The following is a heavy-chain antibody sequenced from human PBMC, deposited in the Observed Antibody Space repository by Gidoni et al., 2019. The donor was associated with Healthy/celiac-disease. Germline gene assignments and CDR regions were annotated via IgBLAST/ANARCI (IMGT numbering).Heavy chain of an antibody. CDR2: IYYSGST. CDR1: GGSISSSSYY. V-gene: IGHV4-39*01. J-gene: IGHJ6*02. Sequence: QLQLQESGPGLVKPSETLSLTCTVSGGSISSSSYYWGWIRQPPGTGLEWIGSIYYSGSTYYNPSLKSRVTISVDTSKNQFSLKLSSVTAADTAVYYCARPVSSSTSDLDGMDVWGQGTTVTVSS. CDR3: ARPVSSSTSDLDGMDV. D-gene: IGHD2-2*01.